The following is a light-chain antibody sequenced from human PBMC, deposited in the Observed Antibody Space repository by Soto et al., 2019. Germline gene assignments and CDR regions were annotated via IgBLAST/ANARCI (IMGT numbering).Light chain of an antibody. V-gene: IGKV1-27*01. Sequence: DIQMTQSPPSLSASVGDRVTITCRASRDITDYLAGYQQKPGQVPNLLIYTASTLQSGVPSRFTASGSGTDFTLTITGLQPEDFATYYCQNYNSAPWTFGQGTKVEF. CDR1: RDITDY. CDR2: TAS. CDR3: QNYNSAPWT. J-gene: IGKJ1*01.